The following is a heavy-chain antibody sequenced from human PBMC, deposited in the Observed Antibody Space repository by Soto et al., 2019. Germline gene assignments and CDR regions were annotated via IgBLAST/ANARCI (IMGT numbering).Heavy chain of an antibody. CDR3: ARAGHKWSSYFFDY. D-gene: IGHD2-15*01. CDR1: GGSIGSGDYY. Sequence: QVQLQESGPGLVKPSQTLSLTCTVSGGSIGSGDYYWSWIRQPPGKGLGLIGYIYYSGSTYYNPSLMSRATITVDTSKNQFSLKLSSVTAADTAVYYCARAGHKWSSYFFDYWGQGILVTVS. V-gene: IGHV4-30-4*01. CDR2: IYYSGST. J-gene: IGHJ4*02.